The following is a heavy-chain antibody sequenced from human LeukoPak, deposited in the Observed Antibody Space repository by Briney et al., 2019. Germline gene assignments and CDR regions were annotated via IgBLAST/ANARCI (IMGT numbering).Heavy chain of an antibody. V-gene: IGHV3-48*02. CDR3: ARIYDSGGYYPADS. Sequence: GGSLRLSCAASGFTFSNCNMNWVRQAPGKGLEWVSYISSSSTTIYYADFVKGRFTISRDNAKNSLYLQMNSLRDEDTAVYYCARIYDSGGYYPADSWGQGTLGTVSS. J-gene: IGHJ4*02. D-gene: IGHD3-22*01. CDR1: GFTFSNCN. CDR2: ISSSSTTI.